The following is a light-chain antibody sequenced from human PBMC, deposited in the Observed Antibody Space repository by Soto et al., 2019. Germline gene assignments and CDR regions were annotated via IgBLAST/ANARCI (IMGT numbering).Light chain of an antibody. Sequence: DIQMTQSPSALSASVGDRVTITCRASQDINSYLNWYQKKPGKAPKLLIYAASSLQSGVPSRFSGSESGTDFTLTITSLQPDDSADYYCQQNYTTRALTLGGGTKVDIK. CDR1: QDINSY. CDR2: AAS. CDR3: QQNYTTRALT. J-gene: IGKJ4*01. V-gene: IGKV1-39*01.